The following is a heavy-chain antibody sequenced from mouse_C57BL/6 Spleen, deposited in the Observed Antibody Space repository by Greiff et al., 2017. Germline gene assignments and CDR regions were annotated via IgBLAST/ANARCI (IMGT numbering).Heavy chain of an antibody. Sequence: QVQLQQSGPELVKPGASVKISCKASGYAFSSSWMNWVKQRPGKGLEWIGRIYPGDGDTNYNGKFKGKATLTADKSSSTAYMQLSSLTSEDSAVYFCARSTFITTVGRYFDVWGTGTTGTVSS. V-gene: IGHV1-82*01. CDR2: IYPGDGDT. CDR3: ARSTFITTVGRYFDV. CDR1: GYAFSSSW. J-gene: IGHJ1*03. D-gene: IGHD1-1*01.